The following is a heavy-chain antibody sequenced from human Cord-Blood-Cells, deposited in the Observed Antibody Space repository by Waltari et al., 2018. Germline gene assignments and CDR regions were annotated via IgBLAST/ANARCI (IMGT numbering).Heavy chain of an antibody. CDR3: ARGSHWGPYNWFDP. D-gene: IGHD7-27*01. J-gene: IGHJ5*02. Sequence: QVQLVQSGAEVKKPGASVKVSCKASGYTFTSNDINWVRQATGQGLEWMGWMNTNVGNTGDARKLQGRVPMTRNTSISTAYMELSSLRSEDTAVYYCARGSHWGPYNWFDPWGQGTLVTVSS. V-gene: IGHV1-8*02. CDR1: GYTFTSND. CDR2: MNTNVGNT.